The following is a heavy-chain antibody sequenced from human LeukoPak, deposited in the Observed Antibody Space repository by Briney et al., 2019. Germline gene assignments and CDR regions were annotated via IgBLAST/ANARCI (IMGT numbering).Heavy chain of an antibody. D-gene: IGHD5-18*01. CDR3: ARHVHSYGFPYYFDS. J-gene: IGHJ4*02. CDR2: IYYNGST. CDR1: GGSISSYY. V-gene: IGHV4-59*08. Sequence: SETLSLTCTVSGGSISSYYWSWIRQPPGKGLEWIGYIYYNGSTNYNPSLKSRVTISVDRFNNQFSLKLSSLTAADTAVYYCARHVHSYGFPYYFDSWGQGTLVTVSS.